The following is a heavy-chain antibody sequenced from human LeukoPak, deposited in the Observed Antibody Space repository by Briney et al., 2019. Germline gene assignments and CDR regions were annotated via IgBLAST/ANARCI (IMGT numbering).Heavy chain of an antibody. CDR1: GFTFSSYG. Sequence: GGSLRLSCAASGFTFSSYGMHWVRQAPGKGLEWVAVISYDGSNKYYADSVKGRFTISRDNSKNTLYLQMNSLRAEDTAVYYCAKDVLGSLWFGEWRCGMDVWGKGTTVTVSS. V-gene: IGHV3-30*18. J-gene: IGHJ6*04. CDR3: AKDVLGSLWFGEWRCGMDV. D-gene: IGHD3-10*01. CDR2: ISYDGSNK.